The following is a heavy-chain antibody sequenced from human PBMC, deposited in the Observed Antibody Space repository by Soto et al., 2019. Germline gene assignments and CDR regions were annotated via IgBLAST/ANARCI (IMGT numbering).Heavy chain of an antibody. Sequence: ASVKVSCKASGYTFTSYYMHWVRQAPGQGLEWMGIINPSGGSTSYAQKFQGRVTMTRDTSTSTVYMELSSLRSEDTAVYYCARSPRRVVAATRTFDYWGQGTLVTVSS. CDR2: INPSGGST. V-gene: IGHV1-46*03. CDR1: GYTFTSYY. CDR3: ARSPRRVVAATRTFDY. D-gene: IGHD2-15*01. J-gene: IGHJ4*02.